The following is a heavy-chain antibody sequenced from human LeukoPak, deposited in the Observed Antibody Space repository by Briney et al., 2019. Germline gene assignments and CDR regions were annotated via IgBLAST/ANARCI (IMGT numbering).Heavy chain of an antibody. CDR1: GGSISSGDYY. D-gene: IGHD5-18*01. CDR3: ARGGSEMWIQLWLHWFDP. CDR2: IYYSGST. J-gene: IGHJ5*02. Sequence: PSQTLSLTCTVSGGSISSGDYYWSWIRQPPGKGLEWIGYIYYSGSTYYNPSLKSRVTISVDTSKNQFSLKLSSVTAADTAVYYCARGGSEMWIQLWLHWFDPWGQGTLVTVSS. V-gene: IGHV4-30-4*08.